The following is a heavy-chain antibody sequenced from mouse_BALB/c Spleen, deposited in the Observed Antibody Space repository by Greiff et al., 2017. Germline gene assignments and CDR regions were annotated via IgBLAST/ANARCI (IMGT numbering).Heavy chain of an antibody. V-gene: IGHV7-3*02. CDR2: IRNKANGYTT. CDR3: ARDWSTFAY. D-gene: IGHD2-1*01. CDR1: GFTFTDYY. J-gene: IGHJ3*01. Sequence: EVQRVESGGGLVQPGGSLRLSCATSGFTFTDYYMSWVRQPPGKALEWLGFIRNKANGYTTEYSASVKGRFTISRDNSQSILYLQMNTLRAEDSATYYCARDWSTFAYWGQGTLVTVSA.